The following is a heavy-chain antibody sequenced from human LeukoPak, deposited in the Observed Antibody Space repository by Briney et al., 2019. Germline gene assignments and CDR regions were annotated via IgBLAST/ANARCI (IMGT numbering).Heavy chain of an antibody. V-gene: IGHV3-7*01. CDR3: ATTYYYDSSGYYRGGIDY. D-gene: IGHD3-22*01. CDR1: GFTFSTYW. CDR2: INQEGGDK. Sequence: GGSLRLSCAASGFTFSTYWMSGVRKAPGKGLEGVAKINQEGGDKYYVDSVKGRFTISRDNAKNSVYLKMNSHRVEDTAVYYCATTYYYDSSGYYRGGIDYWGQGTLVTVSS. J-gene: IGHJ4*02.